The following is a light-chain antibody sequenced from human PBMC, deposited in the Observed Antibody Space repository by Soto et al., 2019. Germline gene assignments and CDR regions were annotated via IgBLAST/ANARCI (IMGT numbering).Light chain of an antibody. Sequence: DIQMIQSPSALSAYVGDRVTINCRASQSISRRLAWYQQKPGKAPKLLIYDASSLESGVPAGFSGSGSGTQFTLTISSLQPDDFATYYCQQYNSYPWTFGQGTRVEIK. J-gene: IGKJ1*01. V-gene: IGKV1-5*01. CDR1: QSISRR. CDR3: QQYNSYPWT. CDR2: DAS.